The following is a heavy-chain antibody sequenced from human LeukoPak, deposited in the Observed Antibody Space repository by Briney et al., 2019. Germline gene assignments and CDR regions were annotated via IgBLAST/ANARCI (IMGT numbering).Heavy chain of an antibody. J-gene: IGHJ6*02. CDR2: IIPIFGTA. CDR3: ARDKVDCSSTSCYAVHYYYYGMDV. V-gene: IGHV1-69*13. Sequence: VKVSCKASGGTFSSYAISWVRQAPGQGLEWMGGIIPIFGTASYAQKFQGRVTITADESTSTAYMELSSLRSEDTAVYYCARDKVDCSSTSCYAVHYYYYGMDVWGQGTTVTVSS. D-gene: IGHD2-2*01. CDR1: GGTFSSYA.